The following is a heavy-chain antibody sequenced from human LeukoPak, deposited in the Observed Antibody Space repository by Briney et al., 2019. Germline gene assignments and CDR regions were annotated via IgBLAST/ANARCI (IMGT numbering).Heavy chain of an antibody. Sequence: GGSLRLSCAASGFTFSIAWMSWVRQAPGKGLEWLGQIKEKSDGATTAYAAPVKGRFTISRDDSKNTLFLQMNSLKTEDTALYYCTRSGLKIESWGQGTLVTVSS. CDR1: GFTFSIAW. CDR2: IKEKSDGATT. D-gene: IGHD3-3*01. V-gene: IGHV3-15*01. J-gene: IGHJ4*02. CDR3: TRSGLKIES.